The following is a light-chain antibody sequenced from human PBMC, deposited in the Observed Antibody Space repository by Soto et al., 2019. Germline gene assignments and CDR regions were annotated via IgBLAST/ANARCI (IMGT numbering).Light chain of an antibody. CDR2: GAS. CDR3: QQFFSAVLT. CDR1: ETLSTF. Sequence: DIQLTQSPSSLSASLGDSITITCRASETLSTFLNWYQVQPGKAPRLLVYGASYLQVGVPVRFRGSGSGTLFTLTIDNLQREDLSSYFCQQFFSAVLTFGGGTRVDI. J-gene: IGKJ4*01. V-gene: IGKV1-39*01.